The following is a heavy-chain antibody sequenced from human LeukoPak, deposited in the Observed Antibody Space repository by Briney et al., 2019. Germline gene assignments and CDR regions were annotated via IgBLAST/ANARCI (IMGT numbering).Heavy chain of an antibody. V-gene: IGHV4-31*03. CDR2: IYYSGST. CDR1: GDSITSGGYY. D-gene: IGHD3-10*01. CDR3: ARDRFDSYPMDV. Sequence: PSETLSLTCTVSGDSITSGGYYWSWIRQHPGRGLEWIGYIYYSGSTYYSPSLKSRATISVDTSKNQFSLKLSSVTVADTAVYYCARDRFDSYPMDVWGQGTTVTVSS. J-gene: IGHJ6*02.